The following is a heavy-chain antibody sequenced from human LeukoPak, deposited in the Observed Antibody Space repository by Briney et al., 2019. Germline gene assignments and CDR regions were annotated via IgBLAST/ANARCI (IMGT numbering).Heavy chain of an antibody. CDR2: IRYDGSNK. J-gene: IGHJ3*02. CDR3: AKDLAPQGAFDI. CDR1: GFTFSSYE. Sequence: GGSLRLSCAASGFTFSSYEVNWVRHAPGKGLERVAFIRYDGSNKYYADSVKGRFTISRDNSKNTLYLQMNSLRAEDTAVYYCAKDLAPQGAFDIWGQGTMVTVSS. V-gene: IGHV3-30*02.